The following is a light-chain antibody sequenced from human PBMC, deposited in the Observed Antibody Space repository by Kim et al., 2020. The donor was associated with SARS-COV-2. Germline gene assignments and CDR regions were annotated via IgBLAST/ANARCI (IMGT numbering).Light chain of an antibody. V-gene: IGKV3-20*01. CDR2: GAS. Sequence: SPGERATLSCRARQSVSSSYLAWYQQKPGQAPRLLIYGASSRATGIPDRFSGSGSGTDFTLTISRLEPEDFAVYYCQQYGSSTGYTFGQGTKLEI. J-gene: IGKJ2*01. CDR1: QSVSSSY. CDR3: QQYGSSTGYT.